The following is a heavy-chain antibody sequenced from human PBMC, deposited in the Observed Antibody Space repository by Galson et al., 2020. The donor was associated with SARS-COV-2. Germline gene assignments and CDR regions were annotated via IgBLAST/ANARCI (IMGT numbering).Heavy chain of an antibody. D-gene: IGHD3-22*01. CDR3: AKDRGYYSGIDAFDS. Sequence: GGSLRLSCAASDFTFFTYAMSWVRQAPGKGLEWVSAIGPGGQTTHYADSVKGRFTISRDNSKNTLYLQMNSLRAEDTAVYYCAKDRGYYSGIDAFDSWGQGTMVTVSS. J-gene: IGHJ3*02. CDR1: DFTFFTYA. CDR2: IGPGGQTT. V-gene: IGHV3-23*01.